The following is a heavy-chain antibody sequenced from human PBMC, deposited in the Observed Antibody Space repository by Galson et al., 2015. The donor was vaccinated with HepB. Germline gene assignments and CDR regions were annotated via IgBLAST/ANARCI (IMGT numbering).Heavy chain of an antibody. J-gene: IGHJ5*02. D-gene: IGHD3-10*01. CDR2: ISGSGGST. Sequence: SLRLSCAASGFTFSSYAMSWVRQAPGKGLEWVSAISGSGGSTYYADSVKGRFAISRDNSKNTLYLQMNSLRAEDTAVYYCAKDASGWFGELLNWFDPWGQGTLVTVSS. V-gene: IGHV3-23*01. CDR1: GFTFSSYA. CDR3: AKDASGWFGELLNWFDP.